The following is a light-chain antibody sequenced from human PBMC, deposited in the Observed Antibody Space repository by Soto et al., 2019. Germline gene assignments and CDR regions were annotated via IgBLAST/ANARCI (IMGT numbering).Light chain of an antibody. CDR3: QQSSNWPSIT. J-gene: IGKJ5*01. CDR1: QSVSSN. CDR2: GAY. Sequence: EIVMTRSPATLSVSPGERATLSCRASQSVSSNLAWYQQKPRQAPRLVIYGAYTRATGIPARFSGSGAGTDFTPTINSLEPEDFAVYYCQQSSNWPSITFGQGTRLEIK. V-gene: IGKV3D-15*01.